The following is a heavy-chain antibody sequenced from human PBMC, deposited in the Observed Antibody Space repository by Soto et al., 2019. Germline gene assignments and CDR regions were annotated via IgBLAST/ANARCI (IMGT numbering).Heavy chain of an antibody. V-gene: IGHV3-23*01. CDR2: IRGRGDCI. Sequence: PGGSLRLSCAASVFTFSTYGMAWVRQAPGKGLDWVASIRGRGDCIQYADAVQGRFVISRDNSINTLFLQMGNLRAEDTATYYCAKVSGSGGFNVIGGQGTTVTVSS. J-gene: IGHJ4*02. CDR3: AKVSGSGGFNVI. D-gene: IGHD2-8*02. CDR1: VFTFSTYG.